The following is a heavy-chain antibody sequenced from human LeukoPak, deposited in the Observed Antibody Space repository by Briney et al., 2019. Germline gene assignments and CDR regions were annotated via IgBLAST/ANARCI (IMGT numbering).Heavy chain of an antibody. D-gene: IGHD6-13*01. CDR2: IYTSGST. CDR3: ARYSSSSSCDC. V-gene: IGHV4-4*07. J-gene: IGHJ4*02. CDR1: GASITSYY. Sequence: SETLSLTCSVSGASITSYYWSWIRQPAGKGLEWIGRIYTSGSTDYNPSPKSRVTMSVDTSKNQFSLKLNSVTAADTAVYYCARYSSSSSCDCSGQGTLVTVSS.